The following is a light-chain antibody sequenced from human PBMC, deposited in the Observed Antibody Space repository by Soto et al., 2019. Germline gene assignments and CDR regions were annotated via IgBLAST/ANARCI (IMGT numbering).Light chain of an antibody. CDR1: QSVSPSS. J-gene: IGKJ4*02. CDR2: GAS. V-gene: IGKV3-20*01. Sequence: EILLTQSPGTLSLSPGERATLSCRASQSVSPSSLAWYQQRPGQSPRLLIYGASSRATGIPDRFSGRGSGTGFTLIISRLEPEDFAVYYCQQFAGSFGGGTKV. CDR3: QQFAGS.